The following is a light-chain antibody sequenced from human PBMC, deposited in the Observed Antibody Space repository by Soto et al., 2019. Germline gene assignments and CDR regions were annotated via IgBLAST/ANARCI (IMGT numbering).Light chain of an antibody. V-gene: IGLV1-51*01. Sequence: QSVLTQPPSVSAAPGQKVTISCSGGSSNIGSNYVCWYQQLPGTAPRLLIYDNNQRPSGILDRFSGSKSGTSATLGITGLQTGDEADYYCGTWDNSLSAVVFGGGTKLTVL. CDR2: DNN. CDR1: SSNIGSNY. CDR3: GTWDNSLSAVV. J-gene: IGLJ2*01.